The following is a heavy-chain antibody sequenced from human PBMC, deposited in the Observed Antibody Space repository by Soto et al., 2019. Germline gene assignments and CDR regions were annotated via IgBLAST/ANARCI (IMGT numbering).Heavy chain of an antibody. Sequence: PSETLSLTGAVYGGSFSGYYWSWIRQPPGKGLEWIGEINHSGSTNYNPSLKSRVTISVDTSKNQFSLKLSSVTAADTAVYYCAGLTTVTPPYYYGMDVWGQGTTVTVSS. D-gene: IGHD4-17*01. CDR3: AGLTTVTPPYYYGMDV. V-gene: IGHV4-34*01. CDR2: INHSGST. J-gene: IGHJ6*02. CDR1: GGSFSGYY.